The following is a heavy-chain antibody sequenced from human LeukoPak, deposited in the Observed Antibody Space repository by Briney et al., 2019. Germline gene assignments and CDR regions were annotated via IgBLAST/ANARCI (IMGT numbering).Heavy chain of an antibody. D-gene: IGHD6-13*01. V-gene: IGHV3-33*01. CDR2: IWYDGSNK. Sequence: GGSLRLSCAASGFTFSSYGMHWVRQAPGKGLEWVAVIWYDGSNKYYADSVKGRFTISRDNSKNTLYLQMNSLRAEDTAVYYCAGGSSTTSYYFDYWGQGTLVTVSS. J-gene: IGHJ4*02. CDR3: AGGSSTTSYYFDY. CDR1: GFTFSSYG.